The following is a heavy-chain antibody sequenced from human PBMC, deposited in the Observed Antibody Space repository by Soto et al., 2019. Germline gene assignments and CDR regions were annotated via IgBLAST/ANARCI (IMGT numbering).Heavy chain of an antibody. D-gene: IGHD6-13*01. CDR1: GGSISSYY. J-gene: IGHJ5*02. V-gene: IGHV4-59*06. CDR2: IYYSGST. Sequence: TSETLSLTCTVSGGSISSYYWSWIRQHPGKGLEWIGYIYYSGSTYYNPSLKSRVTISVDTSKNQFSLKLSSVTAADTAVYYCARALAAARLTRGSFWFDPWGQGTPVTVSS. CDR3: ARALAAARLTRGSFWFDP.